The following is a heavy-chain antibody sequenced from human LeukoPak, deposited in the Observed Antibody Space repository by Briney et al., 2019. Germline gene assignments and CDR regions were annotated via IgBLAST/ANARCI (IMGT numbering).Heavy chain of an antibody. D-gene: IGHD1-26*01. CDR1: GFTFSRYA. CDR3: ARGHSPGYMDV. Sequence: GGSLRLSCAASGFTFSRYAMSWVRQAPGKGLEWVSSISRSSSNIYYADSVKGRFTISRDNAKNSLYLQMNSLRAEDTAVYYCARGHSPGYMDVWGKGTTVTISS. CDR2: ISRSSSNI. V-gene: IGHV3-21*01. J-gene: IGHJ6*03.